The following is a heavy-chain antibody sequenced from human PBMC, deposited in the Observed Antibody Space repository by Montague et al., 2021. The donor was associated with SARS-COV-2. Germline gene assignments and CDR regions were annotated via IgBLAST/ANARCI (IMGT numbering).Heavy chain of an antibody. CDR1: AGSINNYY. Sequence: SETLSLTCTVSAGSINNYYWSWIRQSAGKGLEWIGRIYPNGDTNYNPSLKSRVTVSVDTSKSQFSLNLNSLTVADTAVYYCASSYGSGYYGFDYWGQGIPVTVSS. CDR3: ASSYGSGYYGFDY. CDR2: IYPNGDT. V-gene: IGHV4-4*07. J-gene: IGHJ4*02. D-gene: IGHD3-10*01.